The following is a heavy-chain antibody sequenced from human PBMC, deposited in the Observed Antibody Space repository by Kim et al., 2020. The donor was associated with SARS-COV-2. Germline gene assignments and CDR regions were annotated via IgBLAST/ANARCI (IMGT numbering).Heavy chain of an antibody. V-gene: IGHV3-73*01. CDR3: TMTTVTTPLHYYYGMDV. D-gene: IGHD4-17*01. CDR1: GFTFSGSA. CDR2: IRSKANSYAT. Sequence: GGSLRLSCAASGFTFSGSAMHWVRQASGKGLEWVGRIRSKANSYATAYAASVKGRFTISRDDSKNTAYLQMNSLKTEDTVVYYCTMTTVTTPLHYYYGMDVWGQGTTVTVSS. J-gene: IGHJ6*02.